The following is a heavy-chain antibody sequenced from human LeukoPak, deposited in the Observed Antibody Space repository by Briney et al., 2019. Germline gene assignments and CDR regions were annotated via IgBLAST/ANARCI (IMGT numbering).Heavy chain of an antibody. D-gene: IGHD1-26*01. CDR2: IRYDGSNK. J-gene: IGHJ4*02. CDR3: ARDSVSGSFYGYFDY. Sequence: GGSLRLSCVASGFTFSIYGMHWVRQAPGKGLEWVAFIRYDGSNKYYADSVKGRFTISRDNSKNTLYLQMNSLRAEDTAVYYCARDSVSGSFYGYFDYWGQGTLVTVSS. V-gene: IGHV3-30*02. CDR1: GFTFSIYG.